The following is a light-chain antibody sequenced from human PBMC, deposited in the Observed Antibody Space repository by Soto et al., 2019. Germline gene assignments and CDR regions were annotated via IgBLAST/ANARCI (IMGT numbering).Light chain of an antibody. CDR1: QSITSSY. V-gene: IGKV3-20*01. J-gene: IGKJ1*01. Sequence: EIVLTQSPGALSLSPGESATLSCRASQSITSSYLAWYQQKPGQTPRLLIYGASSRATGIPDRFSGSGSGTDFTLTISRLEPEDFAVFYCQQYGSLPWTCGQGTKVDIK. CDR2: GAS. CDR3: QQYGSLPWT.